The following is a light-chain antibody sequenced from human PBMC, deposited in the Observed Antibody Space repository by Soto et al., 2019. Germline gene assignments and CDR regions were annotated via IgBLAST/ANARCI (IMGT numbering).Light chain of an antibody. J-gene: IGLJ1*01. Sequence: QSALTQPASESGSPGQSITISCTGTSSDVGDYNYVSWYQQHPGKAPKLMIYDVSNRPSGVSNRFSGSKSGSTASLTISGLQAEDEADYYCSSYTSSTTRVFGTGTKVTVL. CDR2: DVS. CDR1: SSDVGDYNY. V-gene: IGLV2-14*01. CDR3: SSYTSSTTRV.